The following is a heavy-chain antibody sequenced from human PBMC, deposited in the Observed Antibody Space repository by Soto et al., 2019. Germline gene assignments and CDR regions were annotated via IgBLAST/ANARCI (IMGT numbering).Heavy chain of an antibody. V-gene: IGHV3-48*02. CDR1: GFTFSTYS. J-gene: IGHJ4*02. Sequence: GGSLRLSCVASGFTFSTYSMNWVRQAPGKGLEWVSYISVGSTTIYYADSVEGRFTISRDNAKNSVYLQMNSLRDEDTAVYYCARVIAMDLLLHTAPGYWGQGTLVTVSS. D-gene: IGHD5-18*01. CDR2: ISVGSTTI. CDR3: ARVIAMDLLLHTAPGY.